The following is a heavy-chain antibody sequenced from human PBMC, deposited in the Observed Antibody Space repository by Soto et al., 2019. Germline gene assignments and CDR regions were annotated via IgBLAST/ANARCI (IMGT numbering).Heavy chain of an antibody. D-gene: IGHD3-10*01. V-gene: IGHV3-23*01. CDR2: ISGSGGST. Sequence: GSLILSFAASGLTFSSYAMSLVRQAPGKGLEWVSAISGSGGSTYYADSVKGRFTISGDNSKNTLYLQMNSLRAEDTAVYYCAKDPSALTMVLGYFDYWGQGTLVTVYS. CDR1: GLTFSSYA. J-gene: IGHJ4*02. CDR3: AKDPSALTMVLGYFDY.